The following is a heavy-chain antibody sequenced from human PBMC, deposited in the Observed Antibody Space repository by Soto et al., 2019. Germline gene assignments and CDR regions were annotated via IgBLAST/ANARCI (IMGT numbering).Heavy chain of an antibody. CDR3: AIEGDDYGEYNWFDP. CDR1: GGTFSSYT. J-gene: IGHJ5*02. D-gene: IGHD4-17*01. Sequence: QVQLVQSGAEVKKPGSSVKVSCKASGGTFSSYTISWVRQAPGQGLEWLGRIIPILGIANYAQKFKGRVTITADKSTSTAYMGLSSLRSEDTAVYYCAIEGDDYGEYNWFDPWGQGTLVTVSS. V-gene: IGHV1-69*08. CDR2: IIPILGIA.